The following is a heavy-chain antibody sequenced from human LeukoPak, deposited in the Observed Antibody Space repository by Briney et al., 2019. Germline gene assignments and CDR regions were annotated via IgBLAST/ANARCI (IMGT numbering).Heavy chain of an antibody. J-gene: IGHJ3*01. D-gene: IGHD1-1*01. CDR1: GDSVSSNSAT. V-gene: IGHV6-1*01. CDR2: TYYRSKWYN. CDR3: ARGPIWSDAFDV. Sequence: SQTLSLTCAISGDSVSSNSATWNWIRQSPSRGLEWLGRTYYRSKWYNDYTVSVNSRITNNPDTSKNQLSLHLNSVPPEDTAVYFCARGPIWSDAFDVWGQGTMVTVSS.